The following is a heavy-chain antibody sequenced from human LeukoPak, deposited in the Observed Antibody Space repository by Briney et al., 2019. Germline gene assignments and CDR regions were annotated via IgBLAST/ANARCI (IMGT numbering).Heavy chain of an antibody. J-gene: IGHJ4*02. CDR2: INSDGKIT. Sequence: PGGSLRLSCAASGFTLGRYWMHWFRQAPGTGLVWVARINSDGKITDYADSVRGRFTTSRDNTKNTVYLQMSSLRAEDTGVYYCARDHHDFWSGYPNYWGQGTLVIVSS. CDR1: GFTLGRYW. V-gene: IGHV3-74*01. D-gene: IGHD3-3*01. CDR3: ARDHHDFWSGYPNY.